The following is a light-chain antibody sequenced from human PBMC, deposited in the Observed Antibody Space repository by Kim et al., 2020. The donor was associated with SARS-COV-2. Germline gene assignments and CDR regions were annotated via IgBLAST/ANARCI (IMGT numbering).Light chain of an antibody. CDR1: QRVSSSY. Sequence: EIVLTQSPGTLSLSPGERATLSCRACQRVSSSYLAWYQQKHGQAPRLLIYGASSRATGIPDRFSGSGSGTDFTLTISRLEPEDFAVYYCQQYGTSPLTFGGGTKVDIK. CDR2: GAS. CDR3: QQYGTSPLT. J-gene: IGKJ4*01. V-gene: IGKV3-20*01.